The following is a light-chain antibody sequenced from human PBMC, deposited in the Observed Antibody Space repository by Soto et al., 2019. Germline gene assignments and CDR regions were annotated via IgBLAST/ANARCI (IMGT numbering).Light chain of an antibody. CDR2: DAS. CDR3: QQYNNWPPRLT. V-gene: IGKV3-15*01. Sequence: MTQSPASLSVSPEERATLSCSASQNIVTNLAWYQQKPGQAPRLVIYDASTRATDIPARFSGSGFGTEFILTISSLQSADFAVYYCQQYNNWPPRLTFGGGTKVDIK. J-gene: IGKJ4*01. CDR1: QNIVTN.